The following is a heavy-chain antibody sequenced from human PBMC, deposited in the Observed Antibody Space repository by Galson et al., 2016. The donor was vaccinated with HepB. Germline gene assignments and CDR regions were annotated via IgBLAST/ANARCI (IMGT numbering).Heavy chain of an antibody. CDR1: GFTFSSFA. Sequence: SLRLSCAASGFTFSSFAMYWVRQAPGKGLEWVALISSDGSNKKYADSVKGRFTVSRDNSKNTLYLQMNGLRAADTAVYYCARDGWISYSGSSGVGDTWFDPWGQGTLVTVSS. CDR3: ARDGWISYSGSSGVGDTWFDP. V-gene: IGHV3-30-3*01. CDR2: ISSDGSNK. J-gene: IGHJ5*02. D-gene: IGHD6-6*01.